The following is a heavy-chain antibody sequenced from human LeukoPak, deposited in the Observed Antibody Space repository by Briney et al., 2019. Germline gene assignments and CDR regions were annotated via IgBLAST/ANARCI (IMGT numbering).Heavy chain of an antibody. D-gene: IGHD4-17*01. CDR2: IYYSGST. CDR1: GDSISSYY. Sequence: PSETLSLTCTVSGDSISSYYWSWIRQPPGKGLEWIGSIYYSGSTYYNPSLKSRVTISVDTSKNQFSLKLSSVTAADTAVYYCASPLTTPDYWGQGTLVTVSS. J-gene: IGHJ4*02. V-gene: IGHV4-39*01. CDR3: ASPLTTPDY.